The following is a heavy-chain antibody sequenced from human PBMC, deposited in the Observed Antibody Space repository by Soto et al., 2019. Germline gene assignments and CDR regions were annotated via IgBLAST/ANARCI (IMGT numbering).Heavy chain of an antibody. J-gene: IGHJ6*03. V-gene: IGHV4-39*01. CDR1: GGSISSSSYY. CDR3: AVITMVRGVIFSGYYYMDV. Sequence: SETLSLTCTVSGGSISSSSYYWGWIRQPPGKGLEWIGSIYYSGSTYYNPSLESRVTISVDTSKNQFSLKLSSVTAADTAVYYCAVITMVRGVIFSGYYYMDVWGKGTTVTVSS. CDR2: IYYSGST. D-gene: IGHD3-10*01.